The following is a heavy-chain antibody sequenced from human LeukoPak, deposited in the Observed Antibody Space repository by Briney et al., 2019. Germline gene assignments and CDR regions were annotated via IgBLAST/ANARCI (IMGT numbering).Heavy chain of an antibody. CDR1: GGSISSYY. CDR2: INHSGST. V-gene: IGHV4-34*01. J-gene: IGHJ4*02. Sequence: SETLSLTCTVSGGSISSYYWSWIRQPPGKGLEWIGEINHSGSTNYNPSLKSRVTISVDTSKNQFSLKLSSVTAADTAVYYCARGGGWLQRDFDYWGQGTLVTVSS. D-gene: IGHD5-24*01. CDR3: ARGGGWLQRDFDY.